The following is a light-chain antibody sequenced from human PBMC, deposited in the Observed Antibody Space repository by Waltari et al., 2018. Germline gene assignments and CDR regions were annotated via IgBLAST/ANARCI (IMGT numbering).Light chain of an antibody. J-gene: IGKJ4*01. V-gene: IGKV1-39*01. CDR3: QQSYSAPLT. Sequence: DIQMTQSPSSLSASVGDRVTITCRASPNIFNYLNWYQQKPGKAPKFLIHAATTLHSGVPSRFSGGGSGTDFTLTITSLQPEDFATYYCQQSYSAPLTFGGGTKVEI. CDR1: PNIFNY. CDR2: AAT.